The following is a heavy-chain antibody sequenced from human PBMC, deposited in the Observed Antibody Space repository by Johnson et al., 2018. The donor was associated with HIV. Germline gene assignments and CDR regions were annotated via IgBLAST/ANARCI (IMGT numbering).Heavy chain of an antibody. CDR2: ISYDGSNK. CDR1: GFTFFSYG. CDR3: SREGGATIFGVTDAFDI. V-gene: IGHV3-30*03. J-gene: IGHJ3*02. Sequence: QMQLVESGGGVVQPGRSLRLSCVASGFTFFSYGMHWVRQAPGKGLEWVAFISYDGSNKYYVESVQGRFTIARDNSKNTLYLQMNSLSAEDTAVYYCSREGGATIFGVTDAFDIWGQGTMVSVS. D-gene: IGHD3-3*01.